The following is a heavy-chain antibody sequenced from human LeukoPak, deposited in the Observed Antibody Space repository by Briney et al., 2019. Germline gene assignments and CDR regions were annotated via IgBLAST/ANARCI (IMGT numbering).Heavy chain of an antibody. J-gene: IGHJ4*02. CDR3: TRTSASTAIDC. CDR1: GGSISNYY. D-gene: IGHD4-17*01. V-gene: IGHV4-59*01. Sequence: PSETLSLTCTVSGGSISNYYWSWIRQPPGRRLEWIGYIYDSGSTNYNPSLKSRVTMSLDTSRNQFSLKLSSVTAADTAVYYCTRTSASTAIDCWGPGTLVTVSS. CDR2: IYDSGST.